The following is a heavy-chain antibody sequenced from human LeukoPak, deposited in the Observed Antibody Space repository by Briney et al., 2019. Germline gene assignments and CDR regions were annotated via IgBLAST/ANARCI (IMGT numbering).Heavy chain of an antibody. J-gene: IGHJ5*02. CDR1: GGSISSSSDY. V-gene: IGHV4-39*01. CDR3: ARHIYSGSYSRWFDP. CDR2: IYYSGST. Sequence: SETLSLTCTVSGGSISSSSDYWAWLRQPPGKGLEWIGSIYYSGSTYYNSSLKSRVTVSVDTSKNQFSLKLSSVTAADTAVYYCARHIYSGSYSRWFDPWGQGTLVTVSS. D-gene: IGHD1-26*01.